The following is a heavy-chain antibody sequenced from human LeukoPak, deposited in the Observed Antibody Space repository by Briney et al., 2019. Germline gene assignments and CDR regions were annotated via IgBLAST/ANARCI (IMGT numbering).Heavy chain of an antibody. CDR1: GGSISSSSYY. CDR2: IYYSGST. D-gene: IGHD1-26*01. CDR3: ARTHGGSYFDY. V-gene: IGHV4-39*07. J-gene: IGHJ4*02. Sequence: SETLSLACTVSGGSISSSSYYWGWIRQPPGKGLEWIGSIYYSGSTYYNPSLKSRVTISVDTSKNQFSLKLSSVTAADTAVYYCARTHGGSYFDYWGQGTLVTVSS.